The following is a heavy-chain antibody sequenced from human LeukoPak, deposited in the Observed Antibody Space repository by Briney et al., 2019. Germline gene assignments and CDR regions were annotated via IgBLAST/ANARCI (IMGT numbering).Heavy chain of an antibody. CDR1: GYTFTSYG. Sequence: ASVKVSCKASGYTFTSYGISWVRQAPGQGLEWMGWINPNSGGTNYAQKFQGRVTMTRDTSISTAYMELSRLRSDDTAVYYCARAPAAGTVYWGQGTLVTVSS. J-gene: IGHJ4*02. V-gene: IGHV1-2*02. CDR2: INPNSGGT. CDR3: ARAPAAGTVY. D-gene: IGHD6-13*01.